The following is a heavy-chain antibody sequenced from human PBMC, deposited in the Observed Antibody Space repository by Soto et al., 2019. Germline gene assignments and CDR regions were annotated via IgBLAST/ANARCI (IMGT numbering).Heavy chain of an antibody. J-gene: IGHJ4*02. V-gene: IGHV4-34*01. D-gene: IGHD3-3*01. CDR1: GGSFSGYY. CDR3: ATAYYNFWSGFSQKYYFDY. Sequence: SENLSLTCAVYGGSFSGYYWNWIRQPPGKGLEWIGEINHSGSTNYNPSLKSRVTISLDTSKNQFSLRLSSVTAADTAVYYCATAYYNFWSGFSQKYYFDYWGQGTLVTVSS. CDR2: INHSGST.